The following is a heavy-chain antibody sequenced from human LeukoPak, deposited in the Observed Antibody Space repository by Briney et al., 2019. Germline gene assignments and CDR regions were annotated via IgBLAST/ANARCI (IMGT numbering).Heavy chain of an antibody. Sequence: SETLSLTCTVSGGSLTGYYWSWIRQPPGKGLEWIGEINHSGSTNYNPSLKSRVTISVDTSKNQFSLKLSSVTAADTAVYYCAREGVVVVPAAMGPNWFDPWGQGTLVTVSS. V-gene: IGHV4-34*01. CDR2: INHSGST. D-gene: IGHD2-2*01. CDR1: GGSLTGYY. CDR3: AREGVVVVPAAMGPNWFDP. J-gene: IGHJ5*02.